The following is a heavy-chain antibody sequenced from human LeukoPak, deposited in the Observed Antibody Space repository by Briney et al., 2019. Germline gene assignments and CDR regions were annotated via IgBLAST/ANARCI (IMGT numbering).Heavy chain of an antibody. V-gene: IGHV4-61*09. CDR3: ARELYYDFWSVQGWFDP. D-gene: IGHD3-3*01. CDR1: GGPISSASYY. J-gene: IGHJ5*02. Sequence: SETLSLTCTVSGGPISSASYYWSWIRQPAGKGLEWIGHIYTSGSTSYNPSLKSRVTISVDTSKNQFSLKLSSGTAADTAVYYCARELYYDFWSVQGWFDPWGQGTLVTVSS. CDR2: IYTSGST.